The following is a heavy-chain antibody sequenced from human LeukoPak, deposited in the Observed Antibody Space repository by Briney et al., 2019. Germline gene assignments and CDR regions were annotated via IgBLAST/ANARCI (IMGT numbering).Heavy chain of an antibody. CDR1: GYTLTELS. V-gene: IGHV1-24*01. CDR2: FDPEDGET. CDR3: ATGASGYGAFDI. D-gene: IGHD3-22*01. J-gene: IGHJ3*02. Sequence: EASVKVSCKVSGYTLTELSMHWVRQAPGKGLEWMGGFDPEDGETIYAQKFQGRVTMTEDTSTDTAYMELSSLRSEDMAVYYCATGASGYGAFDIWGQGTMVTVSS.